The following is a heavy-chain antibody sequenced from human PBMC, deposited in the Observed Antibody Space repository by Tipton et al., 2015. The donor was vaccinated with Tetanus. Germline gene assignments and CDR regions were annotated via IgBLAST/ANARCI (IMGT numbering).Heavy chain of an antibody. V-gene: IGHV4-34*01. Sequence: TLSLTCTIYGGTFSGYYCSWIRQPPGRGLEWIGGIHPSGSTNYNPSLTSRVTILLDTSENQFSLKLSSVTGEDTAVYYCARGRDQYKSGNYWGQGTLVTVSS. J-gene: IGHJ4*02. D-gene: IGHD5-24*01. CDR1: GGTFSGYY. CDR3: ARGRDQYKSGNY. CDR2: IHPSGST.